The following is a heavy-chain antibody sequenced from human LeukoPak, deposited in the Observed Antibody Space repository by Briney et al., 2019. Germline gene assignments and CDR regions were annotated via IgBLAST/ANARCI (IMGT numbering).Heavy chain of an antibody. V-gene: IGHV3-23*01. CDR1: GFTFSSYS. D-gene: IGHD2-21*01. J-gene: IGHJ4*02. Sequence: GGSLRLSCAASGFTFSSYSMNWVRQAPGKGLEWVSGISGNGGNTYHADSVKGRFTISRDNSRNTLYVQMNNLRAEDTAVYYCATEKGDSPDYWGQGTLVTVSS. CDR3: ATEKGDSPDY. CDR2: ISGNGGNT.